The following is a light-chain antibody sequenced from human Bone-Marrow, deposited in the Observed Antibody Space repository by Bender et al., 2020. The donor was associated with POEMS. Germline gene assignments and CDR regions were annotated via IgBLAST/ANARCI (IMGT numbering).Light chain of an antibody. Sequence: QSALAQPPSVSGSPGQSVTISCTGTSSDVGAYDFVSWYQQHPGKAPNLIIYDVSERPSGVPDRFSGSKSGYKASLTISGLQAEDEADYYCAVWDDSLNGWVFGGGTKLTVL. J-gene: IGLJ3*02. V-gene: IGLV2-11*01. CDR3: AVWDDSLNGWV. CDR2: DVS. CDR1: SSDVGAYDF.